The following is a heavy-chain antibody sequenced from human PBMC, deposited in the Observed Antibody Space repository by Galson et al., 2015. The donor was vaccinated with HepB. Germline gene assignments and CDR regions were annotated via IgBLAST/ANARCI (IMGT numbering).Heavy chain of an antibody. CDR1: GGTFSSYA. D-gene: IGHD2-15*01. V-gene: IGHV1-69*13. CDR2: IIPIFGTA. CDR3: ARGGSGDCSGGSCYTPNRYYYYYGMDV. Sequence: SVKVSCKASGGTFSSYAISWVRQAPGQGLEWMGGIIPIFGTANYAQKFQGRVTITADESTSTAYMELSSLRSEDTAVYYCARGGSGDCSGGSCYTPNRYYYYYGMDVWGQGTTVTVSS. J-gene: IGHJ6*02.